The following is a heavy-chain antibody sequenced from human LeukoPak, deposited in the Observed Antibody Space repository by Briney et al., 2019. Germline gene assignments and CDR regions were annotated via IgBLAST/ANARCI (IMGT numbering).Heavy chain of an antibody. CDR2: INPNSGDT. J-gene: IGHJ4*02. CDR3: ARGPLINSRGRHAHFDF. Sequence: ASVMVSCEASGYAFTSYYIQWVRQAPGQGLECMGWINPNSGDTHFARNFQDTVTMTRDTSITTVYMSLTRLTSADTAVYYCARGPLINSRGRHAHFDFWGQGTGVTVSS. D-gene: IGHD3-22*01. CDR1: GYAFTSYY. V-gene: IGHV1-2*02.